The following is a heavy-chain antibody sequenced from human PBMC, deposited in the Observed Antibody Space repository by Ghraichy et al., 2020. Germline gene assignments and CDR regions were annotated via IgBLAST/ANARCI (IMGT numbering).Heavy chain of an antibody. CDR2: ISSTNDYI. CDR3: ARDKAMGHNFWGDAFDL. D-gene: IGHD3-16*01. Sequence: GGSLRLSCAVTGFTFSSYTMNWVRQAPGKGLEWVSSISSTNDYIYYRDAVRGRFTISRDNVKRSLILQMNSLRPEDTAVYYCARDKAMGHNFWGDAFDLWGQGTQVTFSS. V-gene: IGHV3-21*01. CDR1: GFTFSSYT. J-gene: IGHJ3*01.